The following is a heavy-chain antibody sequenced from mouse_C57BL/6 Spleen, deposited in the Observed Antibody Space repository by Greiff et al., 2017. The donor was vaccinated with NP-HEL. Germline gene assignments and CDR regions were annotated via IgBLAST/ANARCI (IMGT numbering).Heavy chain of an antibody. D-gene: IGHD1-1*01. CDR3: ARGGILPPYYAMDY. V-gene: IGHV1-69*01. CDR2: IDPSDSYT. J-gene: IGHJ4*01. CDR1: GYTFTSYW. Sequence: QVQLQQPGAELVMPGASVKLSCKASGYTFTSYWMHWVKQRPGQGLEWIGEIDPSDSYTNYNQKFKGKSTLTVDKSSSTAYMQRSSLTSEDSAVYYCARGGILPPYYAMDYWGQGTSVTVSS.